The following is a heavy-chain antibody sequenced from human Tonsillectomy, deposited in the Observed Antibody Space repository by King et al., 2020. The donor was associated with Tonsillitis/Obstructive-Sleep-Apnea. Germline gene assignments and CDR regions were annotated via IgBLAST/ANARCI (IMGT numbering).Heavy chain of an antibody. CDR2: IDASDSYT. CDR1: GYSFTSYW. J-gene: IGHJ6*03. Sequence: VQLVESGAEGKKPGESLRISCKGSGYSFTSYWISWVRQMPGKGLEWMGRIDASDSYTNYTPSFQGNVPITADTSISPDYLQWSSLKASDTAMYYCVTEPNPNYYHYMDVWGKGTTVTVSS. V-gene: IGHV5-10-1*01. CDR3: VTEPNPNYYHYMDV.